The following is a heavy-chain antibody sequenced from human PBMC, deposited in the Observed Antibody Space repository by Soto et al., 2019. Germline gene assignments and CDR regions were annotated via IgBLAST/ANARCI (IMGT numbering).Heavy chain of an antibody. V-gene: IGHV3-23*01. CDR2: ISDSGGGT. CDR1: GFTFKNYA. Sequence: GGSLSLSCAASGFTFKNYAMSWVRQAPGRGLEWVSGISDSGGGTYYADSVKGRFTISRDNSKNTLYLQMNSLRAEDTAVYYCAKETAMRGEPCFDYWGKGNLVTVSS. J-gene: IGHJ4*02. CDR3: AKETAMRGEPCFDY. D-gene: IGHD3-10*01.